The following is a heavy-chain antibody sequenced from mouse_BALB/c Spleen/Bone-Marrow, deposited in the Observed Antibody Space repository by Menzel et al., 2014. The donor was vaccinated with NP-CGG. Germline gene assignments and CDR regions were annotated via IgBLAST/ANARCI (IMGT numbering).Heavy chain of an antibody. CDR3: ARTYRPYALDY. Sequence: EVMLVESGGGLVKPGGSLKLSCAASGFTFSDYYVYWVRQTPDRRLEWVATISDGGDYTDYPDNVKGRFTISRDNAKNTLYLQMSSLKSEDTAMYYCARTYRPYALDYWGQGTSVTVSS. CDR1: GFTFSDYY. V-gene: IGHV5-4*02. D-gene: IGHD2-14*01. CDR2: ISDGGDYT. J-gene: IGHJ4*01.